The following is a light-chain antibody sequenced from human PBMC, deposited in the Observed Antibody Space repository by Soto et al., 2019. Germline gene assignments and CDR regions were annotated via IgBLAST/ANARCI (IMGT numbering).Light chain of an antibody. CDR2: DAS. CDR3: QQDGSSPLT. V-gene: IGKV3D-20*01. CDR1: QSVSSSY. Sequence: EIVLTQSPATLSLSPAERATLSCGATQSVSSSYLAWYQQKPGLAPRLLIYDASNRATGIPDRFSGSGSGTDFILTISRLEPEDFAVYYCQQDGSSPLTFGQGTRLEIK. J-gene: IGKJ5*01.